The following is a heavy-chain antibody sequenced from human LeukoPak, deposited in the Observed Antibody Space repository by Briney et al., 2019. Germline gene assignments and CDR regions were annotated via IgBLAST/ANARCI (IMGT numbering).Heavy chain of an antibody. Sequence: GGSLRLSCAASGFTFSSYWMSWVRQAPGKGLEWVANIKQDGSEKYYVDSVKGRFTISRDNAKNSLYLQMNSLRAEDTAVYYCARDIIAAAGIDSGVFDYWGQGTLVTVSS. D-gene: IGHD6-13*01. J-gene: IGHJ4*02. CDR3: ARDIIAAAGIDSGVFDY. CDR2: IKQDGSEK. CDR1: GFTFSSYW. V-gene: IGHV3-7*01.